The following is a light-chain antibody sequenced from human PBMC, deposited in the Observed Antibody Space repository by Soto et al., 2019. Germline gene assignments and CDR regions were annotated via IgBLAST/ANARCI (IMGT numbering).Light chain of an antibody. CDR1: SSNIGSNT. Sequence: QSVLTQPPSASGTPGQRVTISCSGSSSNIGSNTVNWYQQLPGTAPKLLIYSNNQRPSGVPDRFSGSKSGTSASLAISGSQSEDGGDYYCAAWDDSLNGVVFGGGTKLTVL. CDR3: AAWDDSLNGVV. V-gene: IGLV1-44*01. J-gene: IGLJ2*01. CDR2: SNN.